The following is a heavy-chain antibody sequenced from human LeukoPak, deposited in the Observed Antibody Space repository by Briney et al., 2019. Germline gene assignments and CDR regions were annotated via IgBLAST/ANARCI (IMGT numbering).Heavy chain of an antibody. V-gene: IGHV3-21*01. CDR1: GFTFSSYS. CDR3: ARESLLAYFDY. J-gene: IGHJ4*02. D-gene: IGHD3-3*02. Sequence: GGSLRLSCAASGFTFSSYSMTWVRQAPGKGLEWVSSISSSSTYIFYADSVKGRFTISRDNAKNSLYLQMNSLRAEDTAVYYCARESLLAYFDYWGQGTLVTVSS. CDR2: ISSSSTYI.